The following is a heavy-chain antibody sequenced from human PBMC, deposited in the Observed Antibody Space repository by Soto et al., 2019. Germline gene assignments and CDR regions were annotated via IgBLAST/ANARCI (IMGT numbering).Heavy chain of an antibody. CDR2: ISSSTSHT. CDR3: ARVTGAAADYFHF. D-gene: IGHD2-2*01. Sequence: QVQLVESGGGLVKPGGSLRLSCAVSGFTFSDYYMTWIRQAPGKGLEWVSYISSSTSHTNYADSAKGRFTISRDKAKNSLLLQMTSLTAADSAVYYCARVTGAAADYFHFWCQATLVTVSS. CDR1: GFTFSDYY. V-gene: IGHV3-11*05. J-gene: IGHJ4*02.